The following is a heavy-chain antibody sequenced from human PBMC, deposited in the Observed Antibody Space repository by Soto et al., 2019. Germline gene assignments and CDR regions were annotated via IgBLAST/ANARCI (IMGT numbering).Heavy chain of an antibody. V-gene: IGHV1-69*13. Sequence: SVKVSCKASGCIFTNYAFSWVRQAPGQGLEWMGGIIPIFGTANYAQKFQGRVTITADESTTTAYMDLSSLTSEDTAVYYCAREKADFGGNSTYFDYWGQGTLVTVSS. CDR3: AREKADFGGNSTYFDY. CDR2: IIPIFGTA. D-gene: IGHD2-21*02. J-gene: IGHJ4*02. CDR1: GCIFTNYA.